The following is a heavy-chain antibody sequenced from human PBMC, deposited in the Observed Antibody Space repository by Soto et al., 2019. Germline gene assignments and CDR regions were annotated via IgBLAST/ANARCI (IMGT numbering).Heavy chain of an antibody. D-gene: IGHD2-2*01. CDR2: IYWNDDK. CDR1: GFSLTTSGVG. V-gene: IGHV2-5*01. J-gene: IGHJ5*02. CDR3: AHHTITPATNWFDP. Sequence: SVPTLVNPTQTLTLTCTFSGFSLTTSGVGVGWIRQPPGKALEWLALIYWNDDKRYSPSLRGRLTITKDTSKNQVVLAMTNMDPVDTATYYCAHHTITPATNWFDPWGLGTLVTVYS.